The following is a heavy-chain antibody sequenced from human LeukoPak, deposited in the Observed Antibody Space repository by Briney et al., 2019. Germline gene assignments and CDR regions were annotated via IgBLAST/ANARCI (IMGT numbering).Heavy chain of an antibody. V-gene: IGHV3-15*01. CDR3: TTGIAVALYYFDY. J-gene: IGHJ4*02. CDR2: IKSKTDGGTT. Sequence: GGSLRLSCAASGFTFSNAWMSWVRQAPGKGLEWVGRIKSKTDGGTTDYAAPVKGRFTISRDDSKNTLYLQMNSLKTEDTAVYYCTTGIAVALYYFDYWGQGTLVTVSS. CDR1: GFTFSNAW. D-gene: IGHD6-19*01.